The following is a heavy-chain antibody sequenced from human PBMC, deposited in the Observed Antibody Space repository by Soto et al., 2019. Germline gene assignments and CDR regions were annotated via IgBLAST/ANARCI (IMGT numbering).Heavy chain of an antibody. Sequence: SGPTLVNPTQTITLTCTFSGFSLSSKGMRVSWIRQPPGKALEWLARIDWDDDKFYSPSLRTRLAISKGTSKNQVVLTMTNVDPMDTATYYCARSPGGFTVATYFFDYWGQGTLVTVSS. J-gene: IGHJ4*02. D-gene: IGHD3-16*01. CDR3: ARSPGGFTVATYFFDY. CDR2: IDWDDDK. CDR1: GFSLSSKGMR. V-gene: IGHV2-70*04.